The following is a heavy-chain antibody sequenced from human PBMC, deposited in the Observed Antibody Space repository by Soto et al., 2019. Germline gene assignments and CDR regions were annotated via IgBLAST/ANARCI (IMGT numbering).Heavy chain of an antibody. CDR3: ARVRQGCSANNCYFDP. CDR1: GGSVRAPDW. V-gene: IGHV4-4*02. Sequence: PSETLSLTCTLSGGSVRAPDWWNWVRQSPDKELEWIAEVHISGHSNYNPSLRSRVSVSIDSSKNQFYLNLNSVTAADTAIYYCARVRQGCSANNCYFDPWGQGTQVTVSS. CDR2: VHISGHS. J-gene: IGHJ5*01. D-gene: IGHD1-1*01.